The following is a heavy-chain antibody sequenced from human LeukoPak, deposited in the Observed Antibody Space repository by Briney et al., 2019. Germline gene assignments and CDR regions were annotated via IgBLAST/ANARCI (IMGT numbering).Heavy chain of an antibody. V-gene: IGHV3-48*03. D-gene: IGHD3-16*01. J-gene: IGHJ4*02. CDR2: ISSSGSTI. CDR3: VRDQGGAVSY. Sequence: PGGSLRLSCAASGFTFSSYEMNWVRQAPGKGLEWVSYISSSGSTIYYADSVKGRFTISRDNAKNSLFLQMNSLRAEDTAVYYCVRDQGGAVSYWGQGTLVTVSS. CDR1: GFTFSSYE.